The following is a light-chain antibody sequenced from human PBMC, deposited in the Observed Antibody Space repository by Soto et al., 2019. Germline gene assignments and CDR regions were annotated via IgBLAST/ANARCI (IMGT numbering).Light chain of an antibody. CDR3: QQYGSSHPWT. Sequence: EIVLTQSPGTLSLSPGERATLSCRASQSVSSSYFAWYQQKPGQAPRLLIYGASSRATGIPDRFSGSGSGTDFTLTISRLEPEAFAVYYCQQYGSSHPWTFGQGTKVEIK. CDR2: GAS. J-gene: IGKJ1*01. V-gene: IGKV3-20*01. CDR1: QSVSSSY.